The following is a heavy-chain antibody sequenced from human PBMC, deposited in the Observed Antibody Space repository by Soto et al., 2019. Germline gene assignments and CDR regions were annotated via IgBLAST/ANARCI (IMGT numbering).Heavy chain of an antibody. Sequence: PSGTLSRTSGPSGGSVSSGGYSWSWIRQPPGKGLEWIGYIYHRGSTYYNPSLKSRVTISVDRSKNQFSLKLSSVTAADTAVYYCARGVIGGFDYWGHVTLV. CDR3: ARGVIGGFDY. CDR2: IYHRGST. D-gene: IGHD3-10*01. J-gene: IGHJ4*01. CDR1: GGSVSSGGYS. V-gene: IGHV4-30-2*01.